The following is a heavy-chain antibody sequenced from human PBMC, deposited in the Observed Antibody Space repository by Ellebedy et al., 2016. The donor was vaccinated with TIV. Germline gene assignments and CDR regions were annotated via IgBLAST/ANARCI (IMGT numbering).Heavy chain of an antibody. CDR3: VRDDAGGSGLLDY. V-gene: IGHV1-46*01. Sequence: ASVKVSXXASGYSLISSYMHWVRQAPAQGLEWMGLIYPSGGSTSHPQKFQGRVTMTRDTSTSTVYMELSSLRSEDTAVYSCVRDDAGGSGLLDYWGQGTLVTVSS. CDR2: IYPSGGST. CDR1: GYSLISSY. D-gene: IGHD6-19*01. J-gene: IGHJ4*02.